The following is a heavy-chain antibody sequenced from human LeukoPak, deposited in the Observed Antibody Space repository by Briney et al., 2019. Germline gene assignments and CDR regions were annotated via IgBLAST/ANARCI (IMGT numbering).Heavy chain of an antibody. CDR1: GFTFSSYR. Sequence: PGGSLRLSCAASGFTFSSYRMNWVRQAPGKGLEWVSYISSSSSTIYYADSVKGRFTISRDNAKNSLYLQMNSLRAEDTAIYYCARDKNYYDSSGRRKVTDYWGQGTLVTVSS. CDR3: ARDKNYYDSSGRRKVTDY. V-gene: IGHV3-48*04. CDR2: ISSSSSTI. J-gene: IGHJ4*02. D-gene: IGHD3-22*01.